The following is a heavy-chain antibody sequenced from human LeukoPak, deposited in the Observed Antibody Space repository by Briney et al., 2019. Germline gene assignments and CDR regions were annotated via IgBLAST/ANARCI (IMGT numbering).Heavy chain of an antibody. D-gene: IGHD3-22*01. CDR1: GFTFSSYS. J-gene: IGHJ5*02. CDR2: ISSSSSTI. CDR3: AREYYYDSSSYHP. V-gene: IGHV3-48*04. Sequence: PGGSLRLSCAASGFTFSSYSMNWVRQAPGKGLEWVSYISSSSSTIYYADSVKGRFTISRDNAKNSLYLQMNSLRAEDTAVYYCAREYYYDSSSYHPWGQGTLVTVSS.